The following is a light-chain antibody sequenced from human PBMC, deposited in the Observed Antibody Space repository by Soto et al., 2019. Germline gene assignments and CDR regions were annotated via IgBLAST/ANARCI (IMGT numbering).Light chain of an antibody. J-gene: IGLJ1*01. V-gene: IGLV2-8*01. CDR2: EVT. CDR1: SSDIGGYNY. Sequence: QSALTQPPSASGSPGQSVTISCTGGSSDIGGYNYVSWYQQRPGKVPRLIIYEVTKRPSGVPDRFSGSKSGNTASLTVSGLQADDEADYYCTSFTSKSTYVFGTGTKVTVL. CDR3: TSFTSKSTYV.